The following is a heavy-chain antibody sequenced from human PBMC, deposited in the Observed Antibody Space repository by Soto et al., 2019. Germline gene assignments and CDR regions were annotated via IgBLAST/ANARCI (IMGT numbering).Heavy chain of an antibody. V-gene: IGHV4-39*01. J-gene: IGHJ2*01. D-gene: IGHD3-22*01. CDR2: ICYTGST. CDR1: GGSISGGDYY. Sequence: QLQLQESGPGLVKPSETLSLSCTVSGGSISGGDYYWGWDRPPPGQGLEWIGNICYTGSTYYNPSLRRRLTMSVDTSKNQFSLNLNSVTAADTAMFYCVRRSGQCDSSGYHDNGYVDVWGRGTLVTVSS. CDR3: VRRSGQCDSSGYHDNGYVDV.